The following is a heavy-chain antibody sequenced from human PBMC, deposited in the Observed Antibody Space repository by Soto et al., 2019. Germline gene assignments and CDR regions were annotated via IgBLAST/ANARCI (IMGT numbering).Heavy chain of an antibody. D-gene: IGHD6-6*01. Sequence: QLQLQESGSGLVKPSQTLSLTCTASGVSIASGDYSWSWIRQPPGKGLEWLGYIYNRGKTYYNPSLSTRLTMSPDRSKTQRSRSLRSVTAADTAMYYCAGSKYNRVAGPEWLDPWGHRIVVIVSS. CDR1: GVSIASGDYS. CDR2: IYNRGKT. V-gene: IGHV4-30-2*01. CDR3: AGSKYNRVAGPEWLDP. J-gene: IGHJ5*02.